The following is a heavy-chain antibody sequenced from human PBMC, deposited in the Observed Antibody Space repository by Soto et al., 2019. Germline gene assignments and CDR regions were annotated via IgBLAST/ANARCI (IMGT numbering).Heavy chain of an antibody. CDR3: ARDLSKKYDYVWGSYRTNPTDY. CDR1: GYTFTSYG. D-gene: IGHD3-16*02. Sequence: ASVKVSCKASGYTFTSYGISWVRQAPGQGLEWMGWISAYNGNTNYAQKLQGRVTMTTDTSTSTAYMELRSLRSDDTAVYYCARDLSKKYDYVWGSYRTNPTDYWGQGTMVTVSS. V-gene: IGHV1-18*01. CDR2: ISAYNGNT. J-gene: IGHJ4*02.